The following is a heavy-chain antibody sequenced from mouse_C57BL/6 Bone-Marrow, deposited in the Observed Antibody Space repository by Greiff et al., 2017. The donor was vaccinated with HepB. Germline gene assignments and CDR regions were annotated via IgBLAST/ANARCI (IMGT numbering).Heavy chain of an antibody. CDR3: TRERPIYYYGSSYWYFDV. D-gene: IGHD1-1*01. CDR1: GFTFSSYA. Sequence: EVMLVESGGGLVKPGGSLKLSCAASGFTFSSYAMSWVRQTPEKRLEWVAYISSGGDYIYYADTVKGRFTISRDNARNTLYLQMSSLKSEDTAMYYCTRERPIYYYGSSYWYFDVWGTGTTVTVSS. CDR2: ISSGGDYI. V-gene: IGHV5-9-1*02. J-gene: IGHJ1*03.